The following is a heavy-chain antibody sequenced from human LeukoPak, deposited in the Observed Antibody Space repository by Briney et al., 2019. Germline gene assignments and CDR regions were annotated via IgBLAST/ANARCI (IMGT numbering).Heavy chain of an antibody. J-gene: IGHJ6*03. CDR1: EYTFTSYD. V-gene: IGHV1-69*13. CDR3: ARAPSLRDCSSTSCYYYYYMDV. CDR2: IIPIFGTA. D-gene: IGHD2-2*01. Sequence: SVKVSCKASEYTFTSYDINWVRQAPGQGLEWMGGIIPIFGTANYAQKFQGRVTITADESTSTAYMELSSLRSEDTAVYYCARAPSLRDCSSTSCYYYYYMDVWGKGTTVTVS.